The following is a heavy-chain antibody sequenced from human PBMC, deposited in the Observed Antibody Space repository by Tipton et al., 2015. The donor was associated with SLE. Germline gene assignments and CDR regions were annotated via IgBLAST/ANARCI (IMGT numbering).Heavy chain of an antibody. V-gene: IGHV3-43*01. CDR3: AKGAKRYSYGYSDY. Sequence: SLRLSCAASGFTFRNYAMNWVRQAPGKGLEWLSLISWDGASTYYADSVKGRFTISRDNSKDSLYLQVNSLRTEDTVLYYCAKGAKRYSYGYSDYWGQGTLVTVSS. CDR1: GFTFRNYA. CDR2: ISWDGAST. J-gene: IGHJ4*02. D-gene: IGHD5-18*01.